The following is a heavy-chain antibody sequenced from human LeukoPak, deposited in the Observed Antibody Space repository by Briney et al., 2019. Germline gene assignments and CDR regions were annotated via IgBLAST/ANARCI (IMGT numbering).Heavy chain of an antibody. CDR3: ARDAEIRYFDWPTPGAIPNWFDP. CDR2: INPSGGST. V-gene: IGHV1-46*01. CDR1: GYTFTSYY. J-gene: IGHJ5*02. D-gene: IGHD3-9*01. Sequence: ASVKVSCKASGYTFTSYYMHWVRQAPGQGLEWMGIINPSGGSTSYAQKFQGRVTMTRDTSTTTAYMELRSLRSDDTAVYYCARDAEIRYFDWPTPGAIPNWFDPWGQGTLVTVSS.